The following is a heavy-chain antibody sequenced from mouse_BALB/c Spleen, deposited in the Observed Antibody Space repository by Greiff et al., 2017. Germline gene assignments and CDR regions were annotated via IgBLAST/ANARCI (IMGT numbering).Heavy chain of an antibody. Sequence: EVQVVESGGGLVKPGGSLKLSCAASGFTFSSYTMSWVRQTPEKRLEWVATISSGGSYTYYPDSVKGRFTISRDNAKNTLYLQMSSLKSEDTAMYYCTRGGFADWGQGTLVTVSA. CDR1: GFTFSSYT. CDR2: ISSGGSYT. J-gene: IGHJ3*01. CDR3: TRGGFAD. V-gene: IGHV5-6-4*01.